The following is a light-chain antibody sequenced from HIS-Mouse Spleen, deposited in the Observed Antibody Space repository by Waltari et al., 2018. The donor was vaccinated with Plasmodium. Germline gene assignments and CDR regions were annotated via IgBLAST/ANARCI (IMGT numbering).Light chain of an antibody. CDR3: CSYAGSYTYV. J-gene: IGLJ1*01. CDR1: SSDVGGYNY. CDR2: DVS. V-gene: IGLV2-11*01. Sequence: QSALTQPRSVSGSPGQSVTISCTGTSSDVGGYNYVSWYQQPPGKAPKLMIYDVSKRPSGVPDRFSGSKSGNTASLTISGLQAEDEADYYCCSYAGSYTYVFGTGTKV.